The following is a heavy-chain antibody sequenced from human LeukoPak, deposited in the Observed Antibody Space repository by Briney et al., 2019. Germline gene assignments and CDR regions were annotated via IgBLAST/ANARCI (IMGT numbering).Heavy chain of an antibody. CDR2: INPNSGGT. Sequence: ASVTVSFKASGYTFTGYYMHWVRQAPGQGLEWMGWINPNSGGTNYAQKFQGRVTMTRDTSISTAYMELSRLMSDDTAVYYCARYWAEPAATDDAFDIWGQGTMVVVSS. D-gene: IGHD2-15*01. V-gene: IGHV1-2*02. J-gene: IGHJ3*02. CDR3: ARYWAEPAATDDAFDI. CDR1: GYTFTGYY.